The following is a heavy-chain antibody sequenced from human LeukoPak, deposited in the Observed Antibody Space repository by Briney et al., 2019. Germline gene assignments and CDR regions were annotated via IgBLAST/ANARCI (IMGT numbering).Heavy chain of an antibody. J-gene: IGHJ3*02. CDR1: GFTVSSNY. Sequence: PGGSLRLSCAASGFTVSSNYISCVRQAPGKGLEWVSVIYSGGTTYYADSVKGRFTISRDNSKNTLYLQMNSLRVEDTAVYYCASQSTPVLPFDIWGQGTMVTVSS. CDR2: IYSGGTT. CDR3: ASQSTPVLPFDI. V-gene: IGHV3-66*04.